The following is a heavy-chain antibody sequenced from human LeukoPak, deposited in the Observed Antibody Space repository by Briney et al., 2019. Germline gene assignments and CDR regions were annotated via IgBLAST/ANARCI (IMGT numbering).Heavy chain of an antibody. V-gene: IGHV4-59*01. CDR2: IYYSGST. CDR1: GGSISSYY. CDR3: ARDRRGYSYGYDY. Sequence: PSETLSLTCTVSGGSISSYYWSWTRQPPGKGLEWIGYIYYSGSTNYNPSLKSRVTISVDTSKNQFSLKLSSVTAADTAVYYCARDRRGYSYGYDYWGQGTLVTVSS. J-gene: IGHJ4*02. D-gene: IGHD5-18*01.